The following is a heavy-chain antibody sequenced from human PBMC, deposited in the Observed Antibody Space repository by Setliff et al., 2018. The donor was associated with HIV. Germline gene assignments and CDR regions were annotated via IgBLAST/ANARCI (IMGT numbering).Heavy chain of an antibody. CDR1: GFTFDDYT. CDR2: ISWDGGST. J-gene: IGHJ6*02. D-gene: IGHD2-2*01. Sequence: HPGGSLRLSCAASGFTFDDYTMHWVRQAPGKGLEWVSLISWDGGSTYYADSVKGRFTISRDNSKNSLYLQMNSLRTEDTALYYCAKDQGRCSSTSCYYYYGMDVWGQGTTVTVSS. CDR3: AKDQGRCSSTSCYYYYGMDV. V-gene: IGHV3-43*01.